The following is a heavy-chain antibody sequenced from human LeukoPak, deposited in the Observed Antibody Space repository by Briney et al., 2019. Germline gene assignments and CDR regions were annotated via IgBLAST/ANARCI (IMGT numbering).Heavy chain of an antibody. CDR2: ISGSGVTT. CDR1: GFTFSSYG. D-gene: IGHD4-23*01. J-gene: IGHJ3*02. CDR3: ARGIDYGANWDAFDI. V-gene: IGHV3-23*01. Sequence: GGSLRLSCAASGFTFSSYGMSWVRQAPGKGLEWVSTISGSGVTTYYADSVKGRFTISRDNSKNTLYLQMNSLRAEDTAVYYCARGIDYGANWDAFDIWDQGTMVTVSS.